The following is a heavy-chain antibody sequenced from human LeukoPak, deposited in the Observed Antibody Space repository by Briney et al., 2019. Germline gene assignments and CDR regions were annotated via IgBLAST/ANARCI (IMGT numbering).Heavy chain of an antibody. V-gene: IGHV1-3*01. CDR1: GYTFTSYA. CDR2: INAGNGNT. J-gene: IGHJ4*02. D-gene: IGHD1-26*01. CDR3: ARQGGGPYSGSPFDY. Sequence: ASVKVSFKASGYTFTSYAMHWVRQAPGQRLEWMGWINAGNGNTKYSQKFQGRVTITRDTSASTAYMELSSLRSEDTAVYYCARQGGGPYSGSPFDYWGQGTLVTVSS.